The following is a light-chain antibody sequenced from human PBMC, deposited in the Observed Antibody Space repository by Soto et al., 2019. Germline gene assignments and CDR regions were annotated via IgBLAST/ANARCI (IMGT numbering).Light chain of an antibody. Sequence: EPASLSCSSSQSLLHSDGYNYVAWYLQKPGHSPQLLIDLASSRASGVPDRFSGSGSGTDFTLKISRVEAEDVGVYYCMQALQTPTFGGGTKVDIK. CDR1: QSLLHSDGYNY. J-gene: IGKJ4*01. CDR3: MQALQTPT. V-gene: IGKV2-28*01. CDR2: LAS.